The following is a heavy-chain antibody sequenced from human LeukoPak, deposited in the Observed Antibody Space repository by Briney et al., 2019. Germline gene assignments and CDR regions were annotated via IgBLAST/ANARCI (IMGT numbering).Heavy chain of an antibody. CDR3: AIWTSGNY. CDR1: GFTFNRYW. V-gene: IGHV3-7*01. J-gene: IGHJ4*02. Sequence: GGSLRLSCAASGFTFNRYWMHWVRQAPGKGLEWVANLDPGGSNKRYADSVKGRFTISRDNARASLYLHMNSRRAEDTAIYYCAIWTSGNYWGQGTLVSVSS. CDR2: LDPGGSNK. D-gene: IGHD1-1*01.